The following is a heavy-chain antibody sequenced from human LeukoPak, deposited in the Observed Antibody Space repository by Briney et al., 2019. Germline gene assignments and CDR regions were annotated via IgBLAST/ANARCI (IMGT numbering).Heavy chain of an antibody. V-gene: IGHV4-30-4*07. D-gene: IGHD3-10*01. CDR1: GGSISSGGYS. J-gene: IGHJ6*03. Sequence: SETLSLTCAVSGGSISSGGYSWSWIRQPPGKGLEWIGYIYYSGSTYYNPSLKSRVTISVDTSKNQFSLKLSSVTAADTAVYYCARVRATMVRGVWYSYYYYMDVWGKGTTVTVSS. CDR2: IYYSGST. CDR3: ARVRATMVRGVWYSYYYYMDV.